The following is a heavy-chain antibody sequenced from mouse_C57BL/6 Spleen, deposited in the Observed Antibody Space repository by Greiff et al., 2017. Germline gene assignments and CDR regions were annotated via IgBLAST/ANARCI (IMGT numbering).Heavy chain of an antibody. CDR3: ARMDYYGSPYWYFDV. CDR1: GYTFTSYW. J-gene: IGHJ1*03. V-gene: IGHV1-53*01. Sequence: QVQLQQPGTELVKPGASVKLSCKASGYTFTSYWMHWVKQRPGQGLEWIGNINPSNGGTNYNEKFKSKATLTVDKSSSTAYMQLSSLTSEDSAVYYCARMDYYGSPYWYFDVWGTGTTVTVSS. D-gene: IGHD1-1*01. CDR2: INPSNGGT.